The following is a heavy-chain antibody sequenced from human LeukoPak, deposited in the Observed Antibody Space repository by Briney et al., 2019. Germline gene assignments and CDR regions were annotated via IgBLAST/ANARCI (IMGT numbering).Heavy chain of an antibody. J-gene: IGHJ4*02. D-gene: IGHD6-13*01. CDR1: GYTFTSYD. Sequence: GASVEVSCKASGYTFTSYDINWVRQATGQGLEWMGWMNPNSGNTGYAQKFQGRVTMTRNTSISTAYMELSSLRSEDTAVYYCARDGSSWYIPFDYWGQGTLVTVSS. CDR3: ARDGSSWYIPFDY. V-gene: IGHV1-8*01. CDR2: MNPNSGNT.